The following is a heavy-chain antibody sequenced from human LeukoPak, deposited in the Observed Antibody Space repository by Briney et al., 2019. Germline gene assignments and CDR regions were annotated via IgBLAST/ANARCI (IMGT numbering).Heavy chain of an antibody. CDR2: IYTSGST. CDR3: ARATYSNYRKSGLYYFDY. V-gene: IGHV4-4*07. D-gene: IGHD4-11*01. CDR1: GGSISSYY. J-gene: IGHJ4*02. Sequence: PSETLSLTCTVSGGSISSYYWSWIRQPAGKGLEWIGRIYTSGSTNYNPSLKSRVTMSVDTSKNQFSLKLSSVTAADTAVYYCARATYSNYRKSGLYYFDYWGQGTLVTVSS.